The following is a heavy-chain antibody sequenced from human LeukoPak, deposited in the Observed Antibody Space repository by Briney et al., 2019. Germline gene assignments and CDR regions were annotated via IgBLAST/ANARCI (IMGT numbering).Heavy chain of an antibody. CDR3: ARGGAVARRAFDI. V-gene: IGHV4-61*01. CDR2: IYYSGST. J-gene: IGHJ3*02. CDR1: GGSVSSGSYY. D-gene: IGHD6-19*01. Sequence: SETLSLTCPVSGGSVSSGSYYWSWLRQPPGKGLEGIGYIYYSGSTNYNPSLKSRVTISVDTSKNQFSLKLSSVTAADTAVYYCARGGAVARRAFDIWGQGTMVTVSS.